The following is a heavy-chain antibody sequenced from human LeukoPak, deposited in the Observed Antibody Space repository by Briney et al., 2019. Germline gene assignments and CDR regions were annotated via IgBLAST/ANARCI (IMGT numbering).Heavy chain of an antibody. V-gene: IGHV1-69*04. D-gene: IGHD6-13*01. CDR1: GGTFSSYA. J-gene: IGHJ3*02. CDR3: ARVDFPFIAAAGTPAWAFDI. CDR2: IIPILGIA. Sequence: SVKVSCKASGGTFSSYAISWVRQAPGQGLEWMGRIIPILGIANYAQKFQGRVTITADKSTSTAYMELSSLRSEDTAVYYCARVDFPFIAAAGTPAWAFDIWGQGTMVTVSS.